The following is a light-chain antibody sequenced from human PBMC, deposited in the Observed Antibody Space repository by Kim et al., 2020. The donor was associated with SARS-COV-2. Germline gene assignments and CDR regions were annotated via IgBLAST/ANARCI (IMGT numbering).Light chain of an antibody. V-gene: IGKV1-17*03. CDR3: VQFNSFPFT. Sequence: DIQMTQSPSAMSASVGDRVTITCRASQGITNNLAWLQQKPGKVPKRLIYPASTLESGVPSRFSGSGSGAEFTLTISSLQPEDFATYYCVQFNSFPFTFGQGTNLEI. J-gene: IGKJ2*01. CDR2: PAS. CDR1: QGITNN.